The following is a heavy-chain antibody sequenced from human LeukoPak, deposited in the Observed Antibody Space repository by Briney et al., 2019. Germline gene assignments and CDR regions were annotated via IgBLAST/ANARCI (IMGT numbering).Heavy chain of an antibody. V-gene: IGHV3-23*01. D-gene: IGHD4-17*01. CDR3: AKASVTNPTYFDY. Sequence: PGGTLRLSCAASGFTFSSYGMSWVRQAPGKGLEWVSAISGSGGSTYYADSVKGRFTISRDNSKNTLYLQMNSLRAEDTAVYYCAKASVTNPTYFDYWGQGTLVTVSS. J-gene: IGHJ4*02. CDR1: GFTFSSYG. CDR2: ISGSGGST.